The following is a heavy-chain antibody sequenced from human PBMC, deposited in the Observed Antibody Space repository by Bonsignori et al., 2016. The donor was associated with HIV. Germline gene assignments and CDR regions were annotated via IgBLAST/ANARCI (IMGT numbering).Heavy chain of an antibody. J-gene: IGHJ4*02. D-gene: IGHD4-17*01. V-gene: IGHV3-48*03. Sequence: WIRQPPGKGLEWVSFISEGGSTIYYADSVKGRFTISRDNAKNSLYLQMTSLRAEDTAVYYCARAGTTVTTYFDFWGQGTLVTVSS. CDR3: ARAGTTVTTYFDF. CDR2: ISEGGSTI.